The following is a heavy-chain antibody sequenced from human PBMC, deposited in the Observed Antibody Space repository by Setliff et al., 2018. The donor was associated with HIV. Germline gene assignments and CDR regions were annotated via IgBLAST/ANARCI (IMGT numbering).Heavy chain of an antibody. Sequence: KPSETLSLTCDVYGGSFSGYYWSWIRQPPGKGLEWIGKINHSGSTNYNPSLKSRVTISVDTSKNQFSLKLSSVTAADTAVYYCARVGYYDSSFDYWGQGTLVTVSS. D-gene: IGHD3-22*01. CDR3: ARVGYYDSSFDY. CDR1: GGSFSGYY. V-gene: IGHV4-34*01. J-gene: IGHJ4*02. CDR2: INHSGST.